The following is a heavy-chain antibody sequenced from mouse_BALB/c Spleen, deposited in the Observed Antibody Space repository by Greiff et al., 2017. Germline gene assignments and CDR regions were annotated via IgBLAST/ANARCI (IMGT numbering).Heavy chain of an antibody. Sequence: QVQLQQPGAELVKPGASVKMSCKASGYTFTSYNMHWVKQTPGQGLEWIGAIYPGNGDTSYNQKFKGKATLTADKSSSTAYMQLSSLTSEDSAIYYCARVKDYGSDYEDLDYWGQGTTLTVSA. D-gene: IGHD1-1*01. CDR2: IYPGNGDT. CDR1: GYTFTSYN. V-gene: IGHV1-12*01. J-gene: IGHJ2*01. CDR3: ARVKDYGSDYEDLDY.